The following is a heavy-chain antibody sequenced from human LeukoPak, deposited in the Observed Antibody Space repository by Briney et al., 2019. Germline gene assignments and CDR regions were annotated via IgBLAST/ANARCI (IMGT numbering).Heavy chain of an antibody. Sequence: GGSLRLSCAASGFTVSSNYMSWVRQAPGKGLEWVLVIYSGGSTYYADSVKGRFTISRDNSKNALYLQMNSLRAEDTAVYYCARDPDGYRQGHHFDYWGQGTLVTVSS. CDR2: IYSGGST. V-gene: IGHV3-66*01. CDR1: GFTVSSNY. CDR3: ARDPDGYRQGHHFDY. D-gene: IGHD5-18*01. J-gene: IGHJ4*02.